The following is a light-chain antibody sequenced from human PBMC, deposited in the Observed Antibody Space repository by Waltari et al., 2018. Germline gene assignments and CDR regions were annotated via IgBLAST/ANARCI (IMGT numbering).Light chain of an antibody. Sequence: DVVMTQSPLSLSVTLGQPASISCRSTQSLLYSDGNTYLNWFQQRPGQSPRRLIFRVSIRDFGVPDRFSGSGSGTDFTLRISRVEAVDAGIYYCMQGIHWPTFGQGTKLEIK. CDR1: QSLLYSDGNTY. CDR3: MQGIHWPT. V-gene: IGKV2-30*01. J-gene: IGKJ2*01. CDR2: RVS.